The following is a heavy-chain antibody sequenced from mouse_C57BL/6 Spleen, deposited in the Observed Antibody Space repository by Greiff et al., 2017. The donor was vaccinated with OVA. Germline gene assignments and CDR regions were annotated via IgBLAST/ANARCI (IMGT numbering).Heavy chain of an antibody. V-gene: IGHV5-17*01. CDR1: GFTFSDYG. J-gene: IGHJ3*01. Sequence: EVKLVESGGGLVKPGGSLKLSCAASGFTFSDYGMHWVRQAPEKGLEWVAYISSGSSTIYYADTVKGRFTISRDNAKNTLFLQMTSLRSEDTAMYCCARPLYYGSSDGAYWGQGTLVTVSA. CDR2: ISSGSSTI. CDR3: ARPLYYGSSDGAY. D-gene: IGHD1-1*01.